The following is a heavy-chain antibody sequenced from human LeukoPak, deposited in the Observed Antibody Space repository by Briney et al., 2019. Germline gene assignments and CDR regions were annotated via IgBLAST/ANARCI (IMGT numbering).Heavy chain of an antibody. CDR2: ISWNSGSI. D-gene: IGHD3-22*01. CDR1: GFTFDDYT. V-gene: IGHV3-9*01. CDR3: ASYDSSGKGMDV. Sequence: PGRSLRLSCAASGFTFDDYTMHWVRQAPGKGLEWVSGISWNSGSIGYADSVKGRFTISRDNAKNSLYLQMNSLRVEDTAVYYCASYDSSGKGMDVWGQGTTVTVSS. J-gene: IGHJ6*02.